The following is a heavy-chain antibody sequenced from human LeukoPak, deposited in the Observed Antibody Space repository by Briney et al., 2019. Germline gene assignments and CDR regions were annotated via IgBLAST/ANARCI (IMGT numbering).Heavy chain of an antibody. D-gene: IGHD1-26*01. CDR2: INPGGSET. V-gene: IGHV3-7*01. CDR1: GFAFRTYW. J-gene: IGHJ4*01. CDR3: ARLMGDRTINDH. Sequence: GGSLRLSCAASGFAFRTYWMSWVGHAPGKGLEWVASINPGGSETYYAESLKGRFTISTDNAMNSIFLQMNDLRADDTAVYYSARLMGDRTINDHWGHGALVTVSS.